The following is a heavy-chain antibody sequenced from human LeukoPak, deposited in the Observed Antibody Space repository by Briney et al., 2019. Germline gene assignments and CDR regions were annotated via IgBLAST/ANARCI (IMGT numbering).Heavy chain of an antibody. CDR2: ISGSGGAT. CDR3: GKDMFNSLGATYLDY. CDR1: GFTFSSYA. Sequence: PGGSLRLSCAGSGFTFSSYAMSWVRQAPGKGPEWVSSISGSGGATYYADSVKGRFTISRDNSENTLYLEMKSLGAEDTAIYYGGKDMFNSLGATYLDYWGQGTLVTVSS. D-gene: IGHD1-26*01. J-gene: IGHJ4*02. V-gene: IGHV3-23*01.